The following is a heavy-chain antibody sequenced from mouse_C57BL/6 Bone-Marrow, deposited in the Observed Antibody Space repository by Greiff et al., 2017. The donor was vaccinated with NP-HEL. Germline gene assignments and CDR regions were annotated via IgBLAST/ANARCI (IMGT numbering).Heavy chain of an antibody. CDR1: GFTFSSYG. Sequence: EVKLMESGGDLVKPGGSLKLSCAASGFTFSSYGMSWVRQTPDKRLEWVATISSGGSYTYYPDSVKGRFTISRDNAKNTLYLQMSSLKSEDTAMYYCARHKGSSYWYFDVWGTGTTVTVSS. CDR2: ISSGGSYT. J-gene: IGHJ1*03. D-gene: IGHD1-1*01. CDR3: ARHKGSSYWYFDV. V-gene: IGHV5-6*01.